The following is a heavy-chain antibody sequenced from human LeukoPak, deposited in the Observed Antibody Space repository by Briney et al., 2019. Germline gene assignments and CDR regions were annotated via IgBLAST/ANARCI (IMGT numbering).Heavy chain of an antibody. CDR1: GFTFSSYA. V-gene: IGHV3-33*06. D-gene: IGHD6-13*01. J-gene: IGHJ5*02. CDR2: IWYDGSNK. CDR3: AKKGARRIAAAENWFDP. Sequence: GGSLRLSCAASGFTFSSYAMHWVRQAPGKGLEWVAVIWYDGSNKYYADSVKGRFTISRDNSKNTLYLQMNSLRAEDTAVYYCAKKGARRIAAAENWFDPWGQGTLVTVSS.